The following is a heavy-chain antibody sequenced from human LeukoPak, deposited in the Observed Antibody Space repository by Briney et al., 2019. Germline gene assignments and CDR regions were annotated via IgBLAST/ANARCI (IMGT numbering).Heavy chain of an antibody. V-gene: IGHV1-46*01. D-gene: IGHD3-10*01. J-gene: IGHJ6*03. CDR3: ARDLWFGELSIGYYYYYMDV. CDR2: INPSGGST. Sequence: ASVKVSCKASGYTFTSYYMHWVRQAPGQGLEWMGIINPSGGSTSYAQKFQGRVTMTRDMSTSTVYMELSSLRSEDTAVYYCARDLWFGELSIGYYYYYMDVWGKGTTVTVSS. CDR1: GYTFTSYY.